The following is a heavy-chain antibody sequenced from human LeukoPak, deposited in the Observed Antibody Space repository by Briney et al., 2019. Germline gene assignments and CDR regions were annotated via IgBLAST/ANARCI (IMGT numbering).Heavy chain of an antibody. CDR2: ISSSGSTI. Sequence: GGSLRLSCAASGLTFSSYEMNWVRQAPGKGLEWVSYISSSGSTIYYADSVKGRFTISRDNAKNSPYLQMNSLRVEDTAVYYCARLPTMVRGVIPSFDPWGQGTLVTVSS. CDR3: ARLPTMVRGVIPSFDP. J-gene: IGHJ5*02. CDR1: GLTFSSYE. V-gene: IGHV3-48*03. D-gene: IGHD3-10*01.